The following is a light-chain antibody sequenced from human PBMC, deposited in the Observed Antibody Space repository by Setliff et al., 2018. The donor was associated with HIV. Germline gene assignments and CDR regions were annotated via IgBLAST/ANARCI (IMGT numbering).Light chain of an antibody. J-gene: IGLJ1*01. Sequence: QSVLTQPASVSGSPGQSITISCTGTSSDIGTFTFVSWYQQYPGKAPKLLIYEVTERPSGISARFSGFKSGNTASLTISGLQAEDEADYYCSSYGRNSLYVFGSGTKGTVL. CDR3: SSYGRNSLYV. V-gene: IGLV2-14*03. CDR2: EVT. CDR1: SSDIGTFTF.